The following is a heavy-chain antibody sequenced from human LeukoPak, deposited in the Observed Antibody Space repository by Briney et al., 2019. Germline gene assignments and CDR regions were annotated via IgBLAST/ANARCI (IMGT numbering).Heavy chain of an antibody. V-gene: IGHV3-11*06. J-gene: IGHJ4*02. CDR3: ARLLYCSSISHDTLCGRFDY. D-gene: IGHD2-2*01. CDR2: IIIGSSYP. CDR1: GFTFSEYY. Sequence: GRSLRLSWAASGFTFSEYYMSWIRLPAREWSGWVSFIIIGSSYPNYADSVKGQFNISRDNAKILLYLQMNRLSAEDTAVYYYARLLYCSSISHDTLCGRFDYWGQGTLVTVSS.